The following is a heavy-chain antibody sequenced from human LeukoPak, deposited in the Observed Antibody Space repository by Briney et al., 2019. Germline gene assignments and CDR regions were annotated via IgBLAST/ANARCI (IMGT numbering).Heavy chain of an antibody. V-gene: IGHV4-59*01. J-gene: IGHJ6*02. Sequence: SETLSFTCTVSGGSFSNYYWSWIRQPPGKGLEWIGYIYYIGSTNYNPSLKSRVTISVDTSKNQFSLKLSSVTAADTAVYYCARDRTMDVWGQGTTVTVSS. CDR3: ARDRTMDV. CDR1: GGSFSNYY. CDR2: IYYIGST.